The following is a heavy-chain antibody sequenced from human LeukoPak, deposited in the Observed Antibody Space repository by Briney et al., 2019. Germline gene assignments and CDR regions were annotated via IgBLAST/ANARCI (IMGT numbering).Heavy chain of an antibody. CDR1: DYTFTSYG. CDR3: ARGSHDYGDLNWFDP. CDR2: ISAYNGNT. D-gene: IGHD4-17*01. J-gene: IGHJ5*02. Sequence: ASMKVSCKASDYTFTSYGISWVRQAPGQGLEWMGWISAYNGNTNYAQKLQGRVTTTTDTSTSTAYMELWSLRSDDTAVYYCARGSHDYGDLNWFDPWGQGTLVTVSS. V-gene: IGHV1-18*01.